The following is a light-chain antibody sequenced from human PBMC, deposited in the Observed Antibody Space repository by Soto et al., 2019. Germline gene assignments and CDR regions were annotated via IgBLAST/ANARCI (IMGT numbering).Light chain of an antibody. V-gene: IGKV3-15*01. J-gene: IGKJ4*01. CDR3: QQYNNWPLT. Sequence: EIVLPQSPATLSVSPGERSTLSCRASQSVRSDFAWYQQKPGQAPRLLIYGASIRATGIPARFSGSGSGTEFTLTISSLQSEDFAVYYCQQYNNWPLTVGGGTRW. CDR1: QSVRSD. CDR2: GAS.